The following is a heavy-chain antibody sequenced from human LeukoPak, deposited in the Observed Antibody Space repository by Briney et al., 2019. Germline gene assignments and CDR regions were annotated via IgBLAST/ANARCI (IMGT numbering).Heavy chain of an antibody. J-gene: IGHJ3*02. D-gene: IGHD2-21*02. CDR2: MNPNSGNT. Sequence: GASVKVSCRASGYSFIGYYLHWVRQATGQGLEWMGWMNPNSGNTGYAQKFQGRVTITRNTSISTAYMELSSLRSEDTAVYYCARGIAYCGGDCYFGGDAFDIWGQGTMVTVSS. CDR3: ARGIAYCGGDCYFGGDAFDI. V-gene: IGHV1-8*03. CDR1: GYSFIGYY.